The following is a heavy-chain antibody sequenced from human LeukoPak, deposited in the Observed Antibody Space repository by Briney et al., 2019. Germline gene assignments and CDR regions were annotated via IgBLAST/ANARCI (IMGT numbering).Heavy chain of an antibody. Sequence: GGSLRLSCAASGFTFSNYAMNWVRQAPGKGLEWVSVIYSGGSTYYADSVKGRFTISRDNSKNTLYLQTNSLRAEDTAVYYCARANYYDSSGYYYYMDVWGKGTTVTVSS. V-gene: IGHV3-53*01. CDR2: IYSGGST. CDR3: ARANYYDSSGYYYYMDV. CDR1: GFTFSNYA. D-gene: IGHD3-22*01. J-gene: IGHJ6*03.